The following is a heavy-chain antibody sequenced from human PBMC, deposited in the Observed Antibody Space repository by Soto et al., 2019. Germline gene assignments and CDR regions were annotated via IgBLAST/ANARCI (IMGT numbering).Heavy chain of an antibody. J-gene: IGHJ6*02. D-gene: IGHD5-18*01. CDR2: ISYDGSSK. CDR3: AKTRGYSYDYAMGV. CDR1: GFTFSSYG. V-gene: IGHV3-30*18. Sequence: QVQVVESGGGVVQPGRSLRLSCAASGFTFSSYGMHWVRQAPGKGLEWVAVISYDGSSKYYADSVKGRFTISRDNSKNTLYLQMNSLRVEDTAVYYCAKTRGYSYDYAMGVWGQGTTVAVSS.